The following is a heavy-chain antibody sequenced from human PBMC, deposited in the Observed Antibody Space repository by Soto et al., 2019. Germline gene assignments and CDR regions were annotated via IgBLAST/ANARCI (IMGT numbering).Heavy chain of an antibody. V-gene: IGHV5-51*01. CDR1: GYSFSSYW. CDR3: ARPREAGKYYYGVDV. J-gene: IGHJ6*02. Sequence: GESLKISCKGSGYSFSSYWIGWVRQMPGKGLECMGIIYPGDSDTRYSPSFQGQVTISADKSISTAYLQWSSLKASDTAMYYCARPREAGKYYYGVDVWGQGTTVTV. CDR2: IYPGDSDT. D-gene: IGHD6-19*01.